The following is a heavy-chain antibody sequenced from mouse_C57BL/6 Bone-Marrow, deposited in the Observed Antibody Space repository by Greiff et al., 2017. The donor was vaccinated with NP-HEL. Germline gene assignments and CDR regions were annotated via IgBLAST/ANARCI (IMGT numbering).Heavy chain of an antibody. Sequence: EVQLQQSGAELVRPGASVKLSCTASGFNIKDYFMHWVKQRPEQGLEWIGRIDPEDGDTEYAPKFQGKATMTADTSSNTAYLQLSSLTSEDTAVYYCTPYDGYYGFAYWGQGTLVTVSA. CDR3: TPYDGYYGFAY. J-gene: IGHJ3*01. D-gene: IGHD2-3*01. V-gene: IGHV14-1*01. CDR1: GFNIKDYF. CDR2: IDPEDGDT.